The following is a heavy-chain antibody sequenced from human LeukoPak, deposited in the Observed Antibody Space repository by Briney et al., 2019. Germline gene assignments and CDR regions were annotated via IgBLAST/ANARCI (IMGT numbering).Heavy chain of an antibody. V-gene: IGHV3-30-3*01. CDR3: AKEGYCSSTSCFVFDY. Sequence: PGRSLRLSCAASGFTSSSYAMHWVRQAPGKGLEWVAVISYDGSNKYYADSVKGRFTISRDNSKNTLYLQMNSLRAEDTAVYYCAKEGYCSSTSCFVFDYWGQGTLVTVSS. CDR2: ISYDGSNK. CDR1: GFTSSSYA. D-gene: IGHD2-2*01. J-gene: IGHJ4*02.